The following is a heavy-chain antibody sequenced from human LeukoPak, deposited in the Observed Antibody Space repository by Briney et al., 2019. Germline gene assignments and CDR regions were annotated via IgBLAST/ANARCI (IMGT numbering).Heavy chain of an antibody. Sequence: GGSLRLSCAASGFTFSSYGMHWVRQAPGKGLEWVAVISYDGSNKYYADSVKGRFTISRDNSRNTMYLQMDSLRAEDTAVYYCAKEYDSGGYGANFDYWGQGTLVTVSS. CDR3: AKEYDSGGYGANFDY. CDR1: GFTFSSYG. J-gene: IGHJ4*02. CDR2: ISYDGSNK. D-gene: IGHD3-10*01. V-gene: IGHV3-30*18.